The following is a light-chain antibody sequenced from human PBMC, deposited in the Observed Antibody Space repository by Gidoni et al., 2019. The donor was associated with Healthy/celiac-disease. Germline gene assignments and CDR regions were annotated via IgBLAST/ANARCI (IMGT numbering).Light chain of an antibody. Sequence: QLVLTQSPSASASLGASVKLTCTLSSGHSSYAIAWHQQQPEQGPRYLIKLNRDGSPSKGDGIPVRFSGSSSGAGRYLTISSLQSEDEADYCCQTWGTGIQVFGGGTKLTVL. CDR3: QTWGTGIQV. CDR2: LNRDGSP. J-gene: IGLJ3*02. V-gene: IGLV4-69*01. CDR1: SGHSSYA.